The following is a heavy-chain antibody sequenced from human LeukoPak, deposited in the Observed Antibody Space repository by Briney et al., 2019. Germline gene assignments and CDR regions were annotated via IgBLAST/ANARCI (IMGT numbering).Heavy chain of an antibody. CDR1: AGSISSSSYY. D-gene: IGHD5-24*01. V-gene: IGHV4-39*01. J-gene: IGHJ4*02. CDR2: VYYSGST. CDR3: AGIEMAYFDY. Sequence: SETLSLTCSVSAGSISSSSYYWGWIRQPPGKGLEWIGSVYYSGSTYHNPSLKSRVTISVDTSKNQFSLKLSSVTAADTAVYYCAGIEMAYFDYWGQGTLASVSS.